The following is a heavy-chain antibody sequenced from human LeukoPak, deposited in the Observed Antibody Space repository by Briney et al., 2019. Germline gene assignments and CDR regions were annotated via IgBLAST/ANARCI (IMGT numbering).Heavy chain of an antibody. Sequence: PWETLSLTCTVSGGSISTSGYYWAWVRQPPGKGLEWIGSLSYSGNTYYNPPLQSRVTISADTSNNQFSLKLSSVTAADTAVYYCARHAGGRPDDSWGQGALVIVSS. J-gene: IGHJ4*02. D-gene: IGHD3-16*01. CDR1: GGSISTSGYY. V-gene: IGHV4-39*01. CDR3: ARHAGGRPDDS. CDR2: LSYSGNT.